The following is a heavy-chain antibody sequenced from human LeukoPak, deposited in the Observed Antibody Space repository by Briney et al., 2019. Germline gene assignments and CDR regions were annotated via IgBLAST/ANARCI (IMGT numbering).Heavy chain of an antibody. V-gene: IGHV3-15*01. CDR3: VTAPTTTWPPYFDS. Sequence: GGSLRLSCAASGLTLTDAWMSWVRQAPGEGLEWVGRISAGGRTDYAAPVKGRFTISRDDSKTTLYLQMNSLKTEDTAVYYCVTAPTTTWPPYFDSWGQGTLVTVSS. J-gene: IGHJ4*02. D-gene: IGHD1-1*01. CDR1: GLTLTDAW. CDR2: ISAGGRT.